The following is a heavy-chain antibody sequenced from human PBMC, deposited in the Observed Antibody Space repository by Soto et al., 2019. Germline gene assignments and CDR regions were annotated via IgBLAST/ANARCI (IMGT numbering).Heavy chain of an antibody. Sequence: QIQLVQSGAEVKKPGASVKVSCKTSGYTFTTHGISWVRQAPGQGLEWMGWINTHNHNTDYAQNFQGRVIMTTVTSATTAYMELRSLRSDDTAVYYCARELGLEGYFYNYGMDVWGQGTTVTVSS. J-gene: IGHJ6*02. CDR3: ARELGLEGYFYNYGMDV. CDR1: GYTFTTHG. V-gene: IGHV1-18*01. CDR2: INTHNHNT. D-gene: IGHD1-1*01.